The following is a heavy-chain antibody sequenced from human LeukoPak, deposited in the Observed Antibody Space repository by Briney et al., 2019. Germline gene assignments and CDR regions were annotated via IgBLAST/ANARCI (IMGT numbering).Heavy chain of an antibody. CDR2: IWYGGSNK. V-gene: IGHV3-30*02. Sequence: GGSLRLSCAASGFTFSSYWMSWVRQAPGKGLEWVAVIWYGGSNKYYADSVKGRFTISRDNSKNTLYLQMNSLRAEDTAVYYCAKGSGSGSHFDYWGQGTLVTVSS. J-gene: IGHJ4*02. CDR1: GFTFSSYW. D-gene: IGHD1-26*01. CDR3: AKGSGSGSHFDY.